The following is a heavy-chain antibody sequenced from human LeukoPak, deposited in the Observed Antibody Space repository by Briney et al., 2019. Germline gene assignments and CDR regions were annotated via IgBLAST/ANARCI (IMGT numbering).Heavy chain of an antibody. V-gene: IGHV6-1*01. CDR1: GDDVSSDSSS. Sequence: SQTFSLTCAISGDDVSSDSSSWHWIRQSPSRGLEWLGRTYYTSKWTGDAAVSVRSRIAIAPDTSKNQFTLQLNSVTVEDTAVYYCARRARWNSYFDPWGQGILVVVSS. D-gene: IGHD1-7*01. CDR3: ARRARWNSYFDP. CDR2: TYYTSKWTG. J-gene: IGHJ5*02.